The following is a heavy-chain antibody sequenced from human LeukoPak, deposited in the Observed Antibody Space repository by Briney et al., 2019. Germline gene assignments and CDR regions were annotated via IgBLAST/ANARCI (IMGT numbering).Heavy chain of an antibody. CDR1: GGSISSYY. D-gene: IGHD3-22*01. J-gene: IGHJ5*02. CDR2: IYISGST. V-gene: IGHV4-4*07. Sequence: SETLSLTCAVSGGSISSYYWSWIREPAGKGLEWIGRIYISGSTNYNPSLKSRVTMSVDTSKNQCSLKLSSVTAADTAVYYCARDTSYYDSSGRFDPWGQGTLVTVSS. CDR3: ARDTSYYDSSGRFDP.